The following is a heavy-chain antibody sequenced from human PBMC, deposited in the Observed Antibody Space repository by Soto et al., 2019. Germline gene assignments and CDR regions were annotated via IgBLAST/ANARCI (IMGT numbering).Heavy chain of an antibody. V-gene: IGHV3-30*04. CDR1: GFIFRNYA. D-gene: IGHD2-15*01. CDR3: ARDSWGFDC. CDR2: ISYDERKI. J-gene: IGHJ4*02. Sequence: QVELVESGGGLVQPGTSLRLTCAASGFIFRNYAMHWVRQAPGKGLEWVADISYDERKIHYPDSVTGRFTISRDNSKNALFLQMNNLRPEDTAVYYCARDSWGFDCWGQGTLVTVSS.